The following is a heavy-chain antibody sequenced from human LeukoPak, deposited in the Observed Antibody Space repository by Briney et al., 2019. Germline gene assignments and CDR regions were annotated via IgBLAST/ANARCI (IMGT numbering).Heavy chain of an antibody. CDR1: GGSLSSYS. V-gene: IGHV4-59*01. CDR3: ARLYTYGSDYYFDY. J-gene: IGHJ4*02. Sequence: SETLSLTCTVSGGSLSSYSWSWIRQPPGKGLEWIGYIYYNGATNYKSSLKSRVTISVDTSKNLFSLKLSSVTAADTAVYYCARLYTYGSDYYFDYWGQGTLVTVSS. D-gene: IGHD5-18*01. CDR2: IYYNGAT.